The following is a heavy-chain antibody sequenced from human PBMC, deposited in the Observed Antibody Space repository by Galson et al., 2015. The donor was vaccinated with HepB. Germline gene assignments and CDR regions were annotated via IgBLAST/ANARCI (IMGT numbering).Heavy chain of an antibody. V-gene: IGHV1-69*13. CDR2: IIPIFGTA. CDR1: GGTFSSYA. Sequence: SVKVSCKASGGTFSSYAISWVRQAPGQGLEWMGGIIPIFGTANYAQKFQGRVTITADESTSTAYMELSSLRSEDTAVYYCARVPLGYCSGGSCKTAFDYWGQGTLVTVSS. D-gene: IGHD2-15*01. CDR3: ARVPLGYCSGGSCKTAFDY. J-gene: IGHJ4*02.